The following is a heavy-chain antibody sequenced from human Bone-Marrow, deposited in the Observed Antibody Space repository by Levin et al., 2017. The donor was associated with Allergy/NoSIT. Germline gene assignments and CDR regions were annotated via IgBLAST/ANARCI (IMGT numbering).Heavy chain of an antibody. V-gene: IGHV1-18*01. CDR1: GYTFTSYG. CDR3: ARDSPPSGDHLPAFGGY. J-gene: IGHJ4*02. CDR2: ISAYNGNT. Sequence: GASVKVSCKASGYTFTSYGISWVRQAPGQGLEWMGWISAYNGNTDYAQNFQGRVTMTTDTSTSTSYLELRSLRSDDTAMYYCARDSPPSGDHLPAFGGYWGQGTLVTVSS. D-gene: IGHD2-21*02.